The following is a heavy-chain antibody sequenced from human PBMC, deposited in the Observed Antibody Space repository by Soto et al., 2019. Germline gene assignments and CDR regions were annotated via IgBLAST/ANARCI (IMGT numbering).Heavy chain of an antibody. CDR2: LDPSDSYT. CDR3: ARLDYYGSAGIDP. CDR1: GYSFTSYW. J-gene: IGHJ5*02. V-gene: IGHV5-10-1*01. Sequence: LGESLKISCKGSGYSFTSYWISWVRQMPGKGLEWMGRLDPSDSYTNYSPSFQGHVTISADKSISTAYLEWSSLKASDTAMHYCARLDYYGSAGIDPWGQGTLVTVSS. D-gene: IGHD3-10*01.